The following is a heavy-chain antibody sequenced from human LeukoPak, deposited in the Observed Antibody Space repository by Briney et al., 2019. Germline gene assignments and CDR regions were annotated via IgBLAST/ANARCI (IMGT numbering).Heavy chain of an antibody. CDR3: AKDYPTAVIAAIYDY. CDR2: IVNSGGRT. D-gene: IGHD2-21*01. Sequence: PGGSLRLSCAASGFTFSSYTMNWVRQAPGKGLEWVSGIVNSGGRTYYADSVKGRFTISRDNSMNTLYLQMNSLRAEDTAVYYCAKDYPTAVIAAIYDYWGQGTLATVSS. V-gene: IGHV3-23*01. J-gene: IGHJ4*02. CDR1: GFTFSSYT.